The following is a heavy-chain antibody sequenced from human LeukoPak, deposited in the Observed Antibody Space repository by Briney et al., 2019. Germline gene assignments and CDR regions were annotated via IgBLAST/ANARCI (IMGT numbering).Heavy chain of an antibody. CDR2: INPNSGGT. CDR3: ARDLPVSVDY. J-gene: IGHJ4*02. CDR1: GYTFTGYY. V-gene: IGHV1-2*02. Sequence: GASVKVSCKASGYTFTGYYMRWVRQAPGQGLEWMGWINPNSGGTKYAQNFQGRVTMTRDTSISTAYMELSSLRSDDTAVYYCARDLPVSVDYWGQGTLVTVSS.